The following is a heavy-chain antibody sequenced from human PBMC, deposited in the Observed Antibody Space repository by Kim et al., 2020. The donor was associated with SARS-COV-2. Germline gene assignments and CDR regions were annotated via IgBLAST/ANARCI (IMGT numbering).Heavy chain of an antibody. V-gene: IGHV1-18*01. D-gene: IGHD6-13*01. Sequence: ASVKVSCKASGYTFTSYGISWVRQAPGQGLEWMGWISAYNGNTNYAQKLQGRVTMTTDTSTSTAYMELRSLRSDDTAVYYCARDHRSREQQLVLFPMDAFDIWGQGTMVTVSS. CDR1: GYTFTSYG. CDR2: ISAYNGNT. J-gene: IGHJ3*02. CDR3: ARDHRSREQQLVLFPMDAFDI.